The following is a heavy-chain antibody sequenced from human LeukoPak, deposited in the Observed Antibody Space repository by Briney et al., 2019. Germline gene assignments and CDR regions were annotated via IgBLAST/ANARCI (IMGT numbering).Heavy chain of an antibody. CDR3: ARDRATILYYYDSSGYYSQGAFDI. D-gene: IGHD3-22*01. Sequence: ASVKVSCKASGYTFTSYYMHWVRQAPGQGLEWMGIINPSGGSTSYAQKFQGRVTMTRDMSTSTVYMELSSLRSEDTAVYYCARDRATILYYYDSSGYYSQGAFDIWGQGTMVTVSS. CDR2: INPSGGST. V-gene: IGHV1-46*01. CDR1: GYTFTSYY. J-gene: IGHJ3*02.